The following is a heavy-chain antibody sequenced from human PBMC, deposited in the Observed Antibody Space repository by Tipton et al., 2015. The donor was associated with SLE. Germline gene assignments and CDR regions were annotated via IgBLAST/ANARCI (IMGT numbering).Heavy chain of an antibody. D-gene: IGHD4-11*01. CDR1: GGSISSYF. CDR3: ARTGAYSNFYYYYYMDV. Sequence: TLSLTCTVSGGSISSYFWSWIRQPPGKGLEWIGYIYYRGSTSYNPSLKSRVTISLDTSKNQFALRLSFVTAADTAVYYCARTGAYSNFYYYYYMDVWGEGTAVTVSS. J-gene: IGHJ6*03. V-gene: IGHV4-59*01. CDR2: IYYRGST.